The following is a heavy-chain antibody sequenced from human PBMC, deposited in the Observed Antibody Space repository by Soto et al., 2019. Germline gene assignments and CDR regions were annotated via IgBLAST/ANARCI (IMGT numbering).Heavy chain of an antibody. D-gene: IGHD6-13*01. CDR2: IKQDGSEK. J-gene: IGHJ6*02. CDR1: GFTFSSYW. V-gene: IGHV3-7*03. Sequence: EVQLVESGGGLVQPGGSLRLSCAASGFTFSSYWMSWVRQAPGKGLEWVANIKQDGSEKYYVDSVKGRLTISRDNAKNSLYLQMNSLRAEETAVYYWARDGGYSSSWRNYYYGMDVWGQGTTVTVSS. CDR3: ARDGGYSSSWRNYYYGMDV.